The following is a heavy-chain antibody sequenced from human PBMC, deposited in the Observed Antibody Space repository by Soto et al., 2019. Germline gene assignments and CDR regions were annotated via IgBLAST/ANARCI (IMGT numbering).Heavy chain of an antibody. Sequence: ETLSLTFAVYGGSFSGYYWSWIRHPPGKVLEWIGEINHSGSTYYNPSLKSRVTISVDRSKNQFSLKLSSVTAADTAVYYCARGGTTVTTFDYWGQGTLVTVSS. D-gene: IGHD4-17*01. CDR3: ARGGTTVTTFDY. J-gene: IGHJ4*02. CDR2: INHSGST. V-gene: IGHV4-34*01. CDR1: GGSFSGYY.